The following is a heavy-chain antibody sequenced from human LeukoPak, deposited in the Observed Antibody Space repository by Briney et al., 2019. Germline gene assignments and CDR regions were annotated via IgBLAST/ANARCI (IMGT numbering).Heavy chain of an antibody. CDR3: AREDIVVVPAAYYYYYGMDV. CDR1: GFTFSGFG. Sequence: GGSLRLSCAASGFTFSGFGMNWVRQAPGKGLEWVANIKQDGSEKYYVDSVKGRFTISRDNAKNSLYLQMNSLRAEDTAVYYCAREDIVVVPAAYYYYYGMDVWGQGTTVTVSS. V-gene: IGHV3-7*01. CDR2: IKQDGSEK. D-gene: IGHD2-2*01. J-gene: IGHJ6*02.